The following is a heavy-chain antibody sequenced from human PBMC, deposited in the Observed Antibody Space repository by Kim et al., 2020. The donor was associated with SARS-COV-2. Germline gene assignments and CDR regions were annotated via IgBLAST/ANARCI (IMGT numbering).Heavy chain of an antibody. CDR3: ARTRPRDYYDSSGYYYSYYYYGMDV. D-gene: IGHD3-22*01. CDR1: GFTFSSYW. CDR2: INSDGSST. J-gene: IGHJ6*02. V-gene: IGHV3-74*01. Sequence: GGSLRLSCAASGFTFSSYWMHWVRQAPGKGLVWVSRINSDGSSTSYADSVKGRFTISRDNAKNTLYLQMNSLRAEDTAVYYCARTRPRDYYDSSGYYYSYYYYGMDVWGQGTTVTVSS.